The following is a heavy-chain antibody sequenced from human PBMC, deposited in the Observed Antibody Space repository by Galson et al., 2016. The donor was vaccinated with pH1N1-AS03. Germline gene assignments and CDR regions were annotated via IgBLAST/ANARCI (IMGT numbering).Heavy chain of an antibody. Sequence: SLRLSCAASGFIFSNYAMSWVRQAPGKGLEWVSAITSRGSTYYADSVKGRFTISRDNSKNTLYLQMNSLRAEDTAVYYGAKDPIQYGDYVWYFDYWGQGTLVTVSS. D-gene: IGHD4-17*01. J-gene: IGHJ4*02. CDR1: GFIFSNYA. CDR3: AKDPIQYGDYVWYFDY. CDR2: ITSRGST. V-gene: IGHV3-23*01.